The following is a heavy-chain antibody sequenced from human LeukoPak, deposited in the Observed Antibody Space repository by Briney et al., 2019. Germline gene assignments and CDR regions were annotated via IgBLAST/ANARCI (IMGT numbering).Heavy chain of an antibody. J-gene: IGHJ4*02. Sequence: GGSLRLSCAASGFTFSSFEMNWVRQPPGKGLEWVSYISSSGSTIYYADSVEGRFTISRDNAKNSLYLQMNSLRAEDTAVYYCARDRVRWLRLEEFDYWGQGTLVTVSS. CDR1: GFTFSSFE. CDR2: ISSSGSTI. D-gene: IGHD5-12*01. CDR3: ARDRVRWLRLEEFDY. V-gene: IGHV3-48*03.